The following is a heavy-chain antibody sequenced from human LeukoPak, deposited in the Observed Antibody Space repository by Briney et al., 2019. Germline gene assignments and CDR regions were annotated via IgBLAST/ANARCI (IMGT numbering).Heavy chain of an antibody. V-gene: IGHV3-49*04. D-gene: IGHD2-2*01. CDR1: GFTFSSYS. CDR2: IRSKAYGGTT. Sequence: PGGSLRLSCAASGFTFSSYSMNWVRQAPGKGLEWVGFIRSKAYGGTTEYAASVKGRFTISRDDSKSIAYLQMNSLKTEDTAVYYCTRLHCSSTSCSMGYFDYWGQGTLVAVSS. CDR3: TRLHCSSTSCSMGYFDY. J-gene: IGHJ4*02.